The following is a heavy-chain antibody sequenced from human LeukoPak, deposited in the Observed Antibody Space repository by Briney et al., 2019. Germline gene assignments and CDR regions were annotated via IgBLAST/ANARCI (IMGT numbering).Heavy chain of an antibody. CDR1: GFNFSSYG. V-gene: IGHV3-30*18. D-gene: IGHD6-13*01. Sequence: GRSLRLSCAASGFNFSSYGMHWVRQAPGKGLEWVAVISYDGSNKYYADSVKGRFTISRDNSKNTLYLQMNGLRAEDTAVYYCAKNIAAADRVSYWGQGTLVTVSS. CDR3: AKNIAAADRVSY. CDR2: ISYDGSNK. J-gene: IGHJ4*02.